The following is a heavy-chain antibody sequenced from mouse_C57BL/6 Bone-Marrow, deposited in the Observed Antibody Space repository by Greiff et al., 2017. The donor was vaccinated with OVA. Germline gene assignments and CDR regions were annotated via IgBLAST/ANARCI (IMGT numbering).Heavy chain of an antibody. CDR1: GFTFTNYY. J-gene: IGHJ2*01. D-gene: IGHD1-1*01. V-gene: IGHV7-3*01. CDR2: IRNKPNGSTT. Sequence: EVQRVESGGGLVQPGDSLSLSCAASGFTFTNYYMSWVRQPPGKALEWLAFIRNKPNGSTTEYSASVKGRFTISRDNSQSILYRQMNALRAEYSATYYCARYKGRVAVDYFDYWGQGTALTVSS. CDR3: ARYKGRVAVDYFDY.